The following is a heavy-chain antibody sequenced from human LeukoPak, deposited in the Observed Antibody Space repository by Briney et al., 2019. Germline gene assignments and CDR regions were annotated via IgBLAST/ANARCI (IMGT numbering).Heavy chain of an antibody. D-gene: IGHD5-12*01. CDR1: GFTFSNYW. Sequence: GRSLRLSCAASGFTFSNYWMTWVRQPPGKGLEWVAHINQDGSKEYYMDSVKARFTISRDNAKNSLSLQMNSLRGEDTAVYYCVRDGGVSGYDLLDYWGQGTLVTVCS. J-gene: IGHJ4*02. CDR3: VRDGGVSGYDLLDY. CDR2: INQDGSKE. V-gene: IGHV3-7*01.